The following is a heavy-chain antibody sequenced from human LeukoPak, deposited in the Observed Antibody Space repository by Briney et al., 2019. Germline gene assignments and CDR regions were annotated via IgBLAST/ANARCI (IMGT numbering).Heavy chain of an antibody. Sequence: KPGGSLRLSCAASGFTFSSYCMNWVRQAPGKGLEWVSSISSSSSYIYYADSVKGRFTISRDNAKNSLYLQMNSLRAEDTAVYYCARAGYCSGGSCYHDFDYWGQGTLVTVSS. CDR1: GFTFSSYC. CDR2: ISSSSSYI. V-gene: IGHV3-21*01. D-gene: IGHD2-15*01. CDR3: ARAGYCSGGSCYHDFDY. J-gene: IGHJ4*02.